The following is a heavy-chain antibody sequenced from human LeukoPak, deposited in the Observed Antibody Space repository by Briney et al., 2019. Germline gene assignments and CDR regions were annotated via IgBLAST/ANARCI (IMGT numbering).Heavy chain of an antibody. J-gene: IGHJ6*03. CDR1: GFTFSSDS. CDR3: ARDPRLAGYYDSSGYFNYYYYMDV. V-gene: IGHV3-21*01. Sequence: GGSLRLSCAASGFTFSSDSMNWVRQAPGKGLEWVSSISSSSSYIYYADSVKGRFTISRDNAKNSLYLQMNSLRAEDTAVYYCARDPRLAGYYDSSGYFNYYYYMDVWGKGTTVTVSS. CDR2: ISSSSSYI. D-gene: IGHD3-22*01.